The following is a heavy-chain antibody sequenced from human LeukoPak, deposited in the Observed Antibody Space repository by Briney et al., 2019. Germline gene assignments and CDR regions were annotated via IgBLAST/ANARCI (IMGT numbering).Heavy chain of an antibody. CDR2: ISAYNGNT. CDR1: GYTFTSYG. CDR3: ARDHYYDSSGYYDY. J-gene: IGHJ4*02. V-gene: IGHV1-18*01. Sequence: GASVTVSCKASGYTFTSYGISWVRQAPGQGLEWMGWISAYNGNTNYAQKLQGRVTMTTDTSTSTAYMELRSLRSDDTAVYYCARDHYYDSSGYYDYWGQGALVTVSS. D-gene: IGHD3-22*01.